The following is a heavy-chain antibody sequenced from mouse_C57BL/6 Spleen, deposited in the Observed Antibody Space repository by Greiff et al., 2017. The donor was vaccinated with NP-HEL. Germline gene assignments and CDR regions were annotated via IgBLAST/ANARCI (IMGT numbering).Heavy chain of an antibody. V-gene: IGHV1-42*01. D-gene: IGHD1-1*01. CDR2: INPSTGGT. J-gene: IGHJ4*01. CDR1: GYSFTGYY. CDR3: ARKGDPYVGAMDY. Sequence: VQLQQSGPELVKPGASVKISCKASGYSFTGYYMNWVKQSPEKSLEWIGEINPSTGGTTYNQKFKVKATLTVDKSSSTAYMQLKSLTSEDSAVYYCARKGDPYVGAMDYWGQGTSVTVSS.